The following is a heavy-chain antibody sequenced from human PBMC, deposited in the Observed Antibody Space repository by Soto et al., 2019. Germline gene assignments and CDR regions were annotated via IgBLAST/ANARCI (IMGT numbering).Heavy chain of an antibody. Sequence: QVQLVQSGGEVKKPGASVKVSCKASGYSFTSYGISWVRQAPGQGLEWMGWLSAYNGNTNYAQKFQGRVTMTTDTSTSTAYMELRSLRSDDTAVYYCAGDRGYSGYGDYWGQGPLVTVAS. CDR2: LSAYNGNT. J-gene: IGHJ4*02. CDR3: AGDRGYSGYGDY. D-gene: IGHD5-12*01. CDR1: GYSFTSYG. V-gene: IGHV1-18*01.